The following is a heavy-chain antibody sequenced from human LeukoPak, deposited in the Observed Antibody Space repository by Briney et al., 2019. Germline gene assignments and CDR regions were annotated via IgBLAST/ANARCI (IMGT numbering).Heavy chain of an antibody. Sequence: ASVKVSCKASGYTFTGYYMHWVQQAPGQGLEWMGWINPSSGGTNYAQKFQGRVTMTRDTSISTAYMELSRLRSDDTAVYYCARLANFWSGSSYGMDVWGQGTTVTVSS. CDR1: GYTFTGYY. D-gene: IGHD3-3*01. V-gene: IGHV1-2*02. J-gene: IGHJ6*02. CDR2: INPSSGGT. CDR3: ARLANFWSGSSYGMDV.